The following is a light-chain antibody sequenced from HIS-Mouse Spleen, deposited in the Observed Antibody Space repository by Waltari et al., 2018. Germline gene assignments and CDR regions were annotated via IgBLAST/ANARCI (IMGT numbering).Light chain of an antibody. Sequence: QSALTQPRSVSGSPGQSVTISCTGTSSDVGGYNYVSWYQQHPGKAPKLMIYDVSKRPPGVPDRFPGSKSGNTASLTISGLQAEDEADYYCCSYAGSYTFWVFGGGTKLTVL. J-gene: IGLJ3*02. CDR2: DVS. V-gene: IGLV2-11*01. CDR3: CSYAGSYTFWV. CDR1: SSDVGGYNY.